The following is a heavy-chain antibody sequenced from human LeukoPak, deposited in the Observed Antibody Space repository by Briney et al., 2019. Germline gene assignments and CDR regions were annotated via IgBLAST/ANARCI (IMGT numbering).Heavy chain of an antibody. CDR3: ARARTGVDV. V-gene: IGHV4-59*01. CDR1: GDSISAYY. D-gene: IGHD1-14*01. CDR2: IYYSGST. J-gene: IGHJ6*02. Sequence: PSETLSLTCTVSGDSISAYYWTWIRQPPGKGLEWIGYIYYSGSTNYNPSLKSRVTISVDTSKNQFSLKLSSVTAADTAVYYCARARTGVDVWGQGTTVTVSS.